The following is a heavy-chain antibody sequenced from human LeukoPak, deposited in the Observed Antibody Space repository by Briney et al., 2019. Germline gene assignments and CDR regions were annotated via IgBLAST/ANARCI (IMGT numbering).Heavy chain of an antibody. CDR1: GGTFSSYA. Sequence: SVKVSCKASGGTFSSYAISWVRQAPGQGLEWMGRIIPIFGTANYAQKFQGRVTITTDESTNTAYMELSSLRSEDTAVYYCAREGVVDGLNWFDPWGQGTLVTVSS. CDR3: AREGVVDGLNWFDP. V-gene: IGHV1-69*05. D-gene: IGHD2-15*01. J-gene: IGHJ5*02. CDR2: IIPIFGTA.